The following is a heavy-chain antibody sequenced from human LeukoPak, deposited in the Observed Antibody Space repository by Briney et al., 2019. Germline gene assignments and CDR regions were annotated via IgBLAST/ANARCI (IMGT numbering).Heavy chain of an antibody. CDR3: AELGITMTGGV. Sequence: GGSLRLSCAASGFTFSSYEMNWVRQAPGKGLEWVSYISSSGSTIYYADSVKGRFTISRDDAKNSLYLQMNSLRAEDTAVYYCAELGITMTGGVWGKGTTVTISS. D-gene: IGHD3-10*02. J-gene: IGHJ6*04. CDR2: ISSSGSTI. CDR1: GFTFSSYE. V-gene: IGHV3-48*03.